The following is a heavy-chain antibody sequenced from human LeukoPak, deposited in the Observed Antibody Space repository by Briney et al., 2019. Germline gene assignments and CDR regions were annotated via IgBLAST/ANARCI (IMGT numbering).Heavy chain of an antibody. J-gene: IGHJ4*02. D-gene: IGHD5-12*01. CDR1: GFTFSSYS. CDR3: ARGGYDYPYFDW. Sequence: GGSLRLSCAASGFTFSSYSINSVRQAPGKGLELVSSIRSSSSYIYYADSVKGRFTICRCNAKNSLYMKRDSLRAEDTGVYYCARGGYDYPYFDWWGEGTLVTVSS. CDR2: IRSSSSYI. V-gene: IGHV3-21*01.